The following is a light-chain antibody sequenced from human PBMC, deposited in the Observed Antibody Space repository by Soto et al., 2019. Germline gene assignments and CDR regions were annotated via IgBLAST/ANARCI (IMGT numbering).Light chain of an antibody. V-gene: IGKV3D-15*01. CDR1: QSVSSSY. CDR3: QQYNNWWT. CDR2: GAS. J-gene: IGKJ1*01. Sequence: ENGLTQPPATLSSFTGDRVTLSCRASQSVSSSYLAWYQQKPGQAPRLLIYGASSRATGIPDRFSGSGSGTEFTLTISSLQSEDFAVYYCQQYNNWWTFGQGTKVDI.